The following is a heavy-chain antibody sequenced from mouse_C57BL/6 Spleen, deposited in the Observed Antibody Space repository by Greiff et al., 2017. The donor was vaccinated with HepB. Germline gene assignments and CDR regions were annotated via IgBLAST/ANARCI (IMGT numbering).Heavy chain of an antibody. V-gene: IGHV1-26*01. J-gene: IGHJ4*01. CDR2: INPNNGGT. D-gene: IGHD1-1*01. Sequence: EVQLQQSGPELVKPGASVKISCKASGYTFTDYYMNWVKQSHGKSLEWIGDINPNNGGTSYNQKFKGKATLTVDKSSSTAYMELRSLTSEDSAVYYCARTTVVARAMDYWGQGTSVTVSS. CDR3: ARTTVVARAMDY. CDR1: GYTFTDYY.